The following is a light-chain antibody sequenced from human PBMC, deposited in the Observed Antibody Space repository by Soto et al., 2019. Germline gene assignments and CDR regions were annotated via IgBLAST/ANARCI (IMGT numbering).Light chain of an antibody. V-gene: IGLV7-43*01. CDR2: SIS. Sequence: QAVVTQEPSLTVSPGGTVTLTCASSTGAVTSGYYPNWFQQKPGQAPRALIYSISNKHSWTPARFSGSLLGGKAALTLSGVQPEDEAEYYCLLYYGGAQLWVFGGGTKVT. CDR3: LLYYGGAQLWV. CDR1: TGAVTSGYY. J-gene: IGLJ3*02.